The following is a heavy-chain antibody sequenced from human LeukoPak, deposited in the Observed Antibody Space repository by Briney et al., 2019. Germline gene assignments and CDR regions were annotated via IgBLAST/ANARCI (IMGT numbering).Heavy chain of an antibody. D-gene: IGHD6-13*01. Sequence: SETLSLTCAVYGGSFSGYYWSWIRQPPGKGLEWIGEINHSGSINYNPSLKSRVTISVDTSKNQFSLKLSSVTAADTAVYYCARAAAAGGYNWFDPWGQGTLVTVSS. CDR1: GGSFSGYY. V-gene: IGHV4-34*01. CDR2: INHSGSI. J-gene: IGHJ5*02. CDR3: ARAAAAGGYNWFDP.